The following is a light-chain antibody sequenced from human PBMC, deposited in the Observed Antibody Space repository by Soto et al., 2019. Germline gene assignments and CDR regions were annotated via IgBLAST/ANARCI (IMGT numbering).Light chain of an antibody. Sequence: EIVLTQSPGTLSLSPGERATLSCRASQSGSSRFLAWYQQRPGQAPRLLMYGSSNRATSIQDRFGGTGSVTSITLPISRVEAEYLAVYCCQQYSSSPYTFGLGTRLEIK. V-gene: IGKV3-20*01. J-gene: IGKJ2*01. CDR1: QSGSSRF. CDR3: QQYSSSPYT. CDR2: GSS.